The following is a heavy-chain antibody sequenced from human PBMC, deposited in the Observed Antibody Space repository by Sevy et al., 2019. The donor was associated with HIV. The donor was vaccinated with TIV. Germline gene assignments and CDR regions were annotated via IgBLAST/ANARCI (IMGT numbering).Heavy chain of an antibody. CDR2: IYSGGST. Sequence: GGSLRLSCAASGFTVSSNYMSWVRQAPGKGLEWVSVIYSGGSTYYADSVRGRFTISRDNSKNTLYLQMNSLRAEDTAVYYCARAASSWADAFDIWGQGTMVTVSS. CDR1: GFTVSSNY. D-gene: IGHD6-13*01. J-gene: IGHJ3*02. CDR3: ARAASSWADAFDI. V-gene: IGHV3-53*01.